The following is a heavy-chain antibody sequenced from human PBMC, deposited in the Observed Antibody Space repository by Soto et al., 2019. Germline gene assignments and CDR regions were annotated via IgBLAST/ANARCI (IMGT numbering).Heavy chain of an antibody. CDR1: GFTFSNYA. CDR2: ISGHGDRT. V-gene: IGHV3-23*01. Sequence: XGSLRLSCAASGFTFSNYAMAGVRQAPGKGLEWVSSISGHGDRTYYADSVKGRFTISRDNSKNTLSLQMNRLRAEDTALYYCAPGPYTDSSEWFDPWGQGTLVTVSS. CDR3: APGPYTDSSEWFDP. J-gene: IGHJ5*02. D-gene: IGHD2-2*02.